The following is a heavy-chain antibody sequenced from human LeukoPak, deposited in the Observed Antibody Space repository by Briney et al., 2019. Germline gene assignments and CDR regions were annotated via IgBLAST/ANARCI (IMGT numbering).Heavy chain of an antibody. CDR2: ISYDGSNK. Sequence: GGSLRLSCAASGFTFSSYAMHWVRQAPGKGLEWVAVISYDGSNKYYADSVKGRFTISRDNSKNTLYLQMNSLRAEDTAVCYCARDNLKMYYFDYWGQGTLVTVSS. V-gene: IGHV3-30-3*01. CDR1: GFTFSSYA. CDR3: ARDNLKMYYFDY. D-gene: IGHD3-9*01. J-gene: IGHJ4*02.